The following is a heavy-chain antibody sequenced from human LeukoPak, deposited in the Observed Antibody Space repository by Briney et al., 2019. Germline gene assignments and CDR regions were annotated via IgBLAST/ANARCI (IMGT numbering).Heavy chain of an antibody. CDR2: IYYSGST. D-gene: IGHD5-12*01. CDR1: GGSISSYY. V-gene: IGHV4-59*12. J-gene: IGHJ6*04. Sequence: PSETLSLTCTVSGGSISSYYWSWIRQPPGKGLEWIGYIYYSGSTNYNPSLKSRVTISVDTSKNQFSLKLSSVTAADTTVYYCASPKRGRGYKDVWGKGTTVTISS. CDR3: ASPKRGRGYKDV.